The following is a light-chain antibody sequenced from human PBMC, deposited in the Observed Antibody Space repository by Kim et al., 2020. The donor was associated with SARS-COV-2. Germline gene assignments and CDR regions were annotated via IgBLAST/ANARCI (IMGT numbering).Light chain of an antibody. CDR3: QQAYTLPLT. CDR1: QGISSW. CDR2: AAS. J-gene: IGKJ4*01. V-gene: IGKV1-12*01. Sequence: DIQMTQSPSSVSASVGDRVTITCRASQGISSWLVWYQQKPGKAPKLLIHAASNLQSGVPSRFSGDGSGTDFTLTITSLQPEDLAIYYCQQAYTLPLTFGGGTKVDI.